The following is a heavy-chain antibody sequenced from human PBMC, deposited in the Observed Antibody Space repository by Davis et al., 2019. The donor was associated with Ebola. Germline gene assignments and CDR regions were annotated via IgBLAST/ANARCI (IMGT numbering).Heavy chain of an antibody. J-gene: IGHJ3*02. D-gene: IGHD3-22*01. CDR3: ASLGIYDSSGYSPQNAFDI. CDR2: ISAYNGNT. CDR1: GYTFTSYG. Sequence: ASVKVSCKASGYTFTSYGISWVRQAPGQGLEWMGWISAYNGNTNYAQKLQGRVTMTTDTSTSTAYMELRSLRSDDTAVYYCASLGIYDSSGYSPQNAFDIWGQGTMVTVSS. V-gene: IGHV1-18*01.